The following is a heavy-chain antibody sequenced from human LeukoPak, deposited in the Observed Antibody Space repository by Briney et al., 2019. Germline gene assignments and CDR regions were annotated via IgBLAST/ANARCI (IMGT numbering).Heavy chain of an antibody. J-gene: IGHJ4*02. V-gene: IGHV3-23*01. D-gene: IGHD3-10*01. CDR2: ISGSGGST. Sequence: GGSLRLSCAASGFTFSSYAMSWVRQAPGNGLEWVSAISGSGGSTYYADSVKGRFTISRDNSKNTLYLQMNSLRAEDTAVYYCAKMPLWFGEFLNYDYWGQGTLVTVSS. CDR3: AKMPLWFGEFLNYDY. CDR1: GFTFSSYA.